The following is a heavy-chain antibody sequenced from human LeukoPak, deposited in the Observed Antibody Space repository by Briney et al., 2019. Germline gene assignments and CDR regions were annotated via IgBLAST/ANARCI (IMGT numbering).Heavy chain of an antibody. J-gene: IGHJ6*02. Sequence: PGRSLRLSCTASGFTFGDHAMSWARQAPGKGLEWVGFIRSKTYGGTTEYAASVKGRFTISRDDSKSIAYLQMNSLKTEDTAVYYCTRGPTQQWLYYGMDVWGQGTTVTVSS. CDR2: IRSKTYGGTT. V-gene: IGHV3-49*04. CDR1: GFTFGDHA. CDR3: TRGPTQQWLYYGMDV. D-gene: IGHD5-18*01.